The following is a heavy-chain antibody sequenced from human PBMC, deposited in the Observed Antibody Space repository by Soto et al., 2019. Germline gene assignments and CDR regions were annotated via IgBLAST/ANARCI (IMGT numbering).Heavy chain of an antibody. J-gene: IGHJ3*02. CDR3: ARDRAHGFDI. Sequence: VKVSCKASGYTFSNNGISWVRQAPGQGIEWMGWISADKGNTNYAQKLQGRVTMTRDTSTSTVYMELRSLRSEDTAVYYCARDRAHGFDIWGQGTMVTVSS. V-gene: IGHV1-18*01. CDR2: ISADKGNT. CDR1: GYTFSNNG.